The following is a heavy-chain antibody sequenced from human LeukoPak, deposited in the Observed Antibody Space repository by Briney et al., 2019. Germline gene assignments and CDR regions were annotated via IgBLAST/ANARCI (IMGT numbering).Heavy chain of an antibody. CDR1: VASLNDNNYY. D-gene: IGHD6-13*01. J-gene: IGHJ3*02. V-gene: IGHV4-31*03. Sequence: SDTLSLTCSVSVASLNDNNYYWSWVRQHPRTGLEWLGFTYYSGSTYYSPALESRVSISLHTSKKQLSLKIYSVTAADTALYCCARSPTIAAGGPYGTFDIWGQGTVVTVSS. CDR2: TYYSGST. CDR3: ARSPTIAAGGPYGTFDI.